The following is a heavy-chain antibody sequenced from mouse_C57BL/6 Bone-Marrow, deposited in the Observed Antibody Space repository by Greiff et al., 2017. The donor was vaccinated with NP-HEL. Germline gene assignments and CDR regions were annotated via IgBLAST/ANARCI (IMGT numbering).Heavy chain of an antibody. CDR3: TIGWYFDV. CDR1: GFNIKDDY. CDR2: IDPENGDT. Sequence: VHVKQSGAELVRPGASVKLSCTASGFNIKDDYMHWVKQRPEQGLEWIGWIDPENGDTEYASKFQGKATITADTSSNTAYLQLSSLTSEDTAVYYCTIGWYFDVWGTGTTVTVSS. J-gene: IGHJ1*03. V-gene: IGHV14-4*01.